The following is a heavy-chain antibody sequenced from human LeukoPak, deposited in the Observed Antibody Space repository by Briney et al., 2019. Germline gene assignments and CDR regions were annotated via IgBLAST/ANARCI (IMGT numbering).Heavy chain of an antibody. CDR3: TKSSYSSGYYFGAY. CDR1: GFTFSSYW. V-gene: IGHV3-7*03. CDR2: IKQDGSEK. D-gene: IGHD3-22*01. Sequence: GGSLRLSCAASGFTFSSYWMSWVRQAPGKGLEWVANIKQDGSEKYYVDSVKGRFTISRDNAKNSLYLQMNSLRAEDTAVYYCTKSSYSSGYYFGAYWGQGTLVTVSS. J-gene: IGHJ4*02.